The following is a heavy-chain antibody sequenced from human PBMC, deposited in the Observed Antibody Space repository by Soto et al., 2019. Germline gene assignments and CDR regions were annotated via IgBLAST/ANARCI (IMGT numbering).Heavy chain of an antibody. J-gene: IGHJ4*02. CDR3: VRARSGGSADSCGC. Sequence: GGSLRLSCAGSGFTFSRYALHWVRLAPGKGLEWVAALSKDGSVQYWLDSVRGRFTISRDNSKNTLYLQMNNLRPEDTGVYYCVRARSGGSADSCGCWDRGT. CDR1: GFTFSRYA. CDR2: LSKDGSVQ. D-gene: IGHD2-15*01. V-gene: IGHV3-30*04.